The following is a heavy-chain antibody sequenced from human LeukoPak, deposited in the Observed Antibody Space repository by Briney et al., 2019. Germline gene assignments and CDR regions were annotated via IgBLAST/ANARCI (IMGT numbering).Heavy chain of an antibody. CDR2: IYYSGST. CDR1: GGSISSSSYY. Sequence: SETLSLTCTVSGGSISSSSYYWGWIRQPPGKGLEWIGSIYYSGSTYYNPSLKSRVTISVDTSKNQFSLKLSSVTAADTAVYYCARGSLPHFDYWGQGTLVTVSS. V-gene: IGHV4-39*07. CDR3: ARGSLPHFDY. J-gene: IGHJ4*02.